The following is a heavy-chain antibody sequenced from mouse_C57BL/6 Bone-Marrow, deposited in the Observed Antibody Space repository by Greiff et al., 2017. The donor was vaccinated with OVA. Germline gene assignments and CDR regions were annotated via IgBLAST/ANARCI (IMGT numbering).Heavy chain of an antibody. Sequence: EVQRVESGGDLVKPGGSLKLSCAASGFTFSSYGMSWVRQTPDKRLEWVATISSGGSYTYYPDSVKGRFTISRDNAKNTLYRQMSSLKSEDTAMYYCARRTGDFDYWGQGTTLTVSS. V-gene: IGHV5-6*01. CDR1: GFTFSSYG. CDR3: ARRTGDFDY. CDR2: ISSGGSYT. J-gene: IGHJ2*01. D-gene: IGHD4-1*01.